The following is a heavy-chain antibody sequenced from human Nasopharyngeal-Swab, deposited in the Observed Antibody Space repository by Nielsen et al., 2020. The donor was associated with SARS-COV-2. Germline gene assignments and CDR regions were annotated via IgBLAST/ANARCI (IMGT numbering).Heavy chain of an antibody. CDR3: PRGGRYRYSNYGMDV. D-gene: IGHD5-18*01. CDR2: ISSSSTI. CDR1: GFPFSRYS. V-gene: IGHV3-48*04. J-gene: IGHJ6*02. Sequence: GESLKISCAASGFPFSRYSMNWVRQAPGTGLEWVSYISSSSTIYYADSVKGRFTISRDNAKNSLYLQMNSLRAEDSAVYDCPRGGRYRYSNYGMDVGGQGTTVPVSS.